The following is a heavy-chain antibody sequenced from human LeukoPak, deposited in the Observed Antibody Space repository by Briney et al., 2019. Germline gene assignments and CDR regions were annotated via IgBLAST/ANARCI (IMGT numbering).Heavy chain of an antibody. D-gene: IGHD1-7*01. J-gene: IGHJ5*02. CDR2: IYVSGST. CDR1: GASISSYY. Sequence: SETLSLTCTVSGASISSYYWSWIRQPPGKGLEWIGRIYVSGSTTYNPSLESRVTMSLDTSKNQISLKMSSVTAADTAVYYCARDSGTTGEVKFDPWGEGTLVTVSS. CDR3: ARDSGTTGEVKFDP. V-gene: IGHV4-4*07.